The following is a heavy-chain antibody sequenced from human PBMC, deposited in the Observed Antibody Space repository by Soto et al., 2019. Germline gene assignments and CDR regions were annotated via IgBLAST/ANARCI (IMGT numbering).Heavy chain of an antibody. D-gene: IGHD3-16*02. Sequence: GGSLRLSCAASGFTFSSYWMHWVRQAPGKGLVWVSRINSDGSSTSYADSVKGRFTISRDNAKNTLYLQMNSLRAEDTAVYYCARVRRLHLGELSFQPLDYWGQGTLVTVSS. V-gene: IGHV3-74*01. CDR3: ARVRRLHLGELSFQPLDY. J-gene: IGHJ4*02. CDR2: INSDGSST. CDR1: GFTFSSYW.